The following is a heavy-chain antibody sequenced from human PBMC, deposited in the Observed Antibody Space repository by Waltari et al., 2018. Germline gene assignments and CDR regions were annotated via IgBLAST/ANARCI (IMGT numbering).Heavy chain of an antibody. CDR2: IIPIFGTA. J-gene: IGHJ4*02. CDR1: GGTFSSYA. V-gene: IGHV1-69*15. CDR3: ARVEGVRWLEYDY. Sequence: QVQLVQSGAEVKKPGSSAKVSCKASGGTFSSYAISWVRPAPGQGLEGMGRIIPIFGTANYAQKFQGRVTITADESTSTAYMELSSLRSEDTAVYYCARVEGVRWLEYDYWGQGTLVTVTS. D-gene: IGHD5-12*01.